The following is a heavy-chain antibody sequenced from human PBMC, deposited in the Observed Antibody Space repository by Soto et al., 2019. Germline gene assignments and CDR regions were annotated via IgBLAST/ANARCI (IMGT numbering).Heavy chain of an antibody. CDR1: GFIFTSHW. Sequence: EVQLVESGGGLVQPGGSLRLSCVASGFIFTSHWMHWVRQAPGKGLVWVSRIKSDGSGTIYADSVKGRFTISRDNAKNTLYLQMNSLRADDTAVYYCAREWRRTGWRFESWGQGTLVTVSS. CDR3: AREWRRTGWRFES. D-gene: IGHD2-15*01. V-gene: IGHV3-74*01. CDR2: IKSDGSGT. J-gene: IGHJ4*02.